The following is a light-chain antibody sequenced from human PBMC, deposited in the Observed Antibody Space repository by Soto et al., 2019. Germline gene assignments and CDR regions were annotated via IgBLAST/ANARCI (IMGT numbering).Light chain of an antibody. CDR1: SSDFGGYNF. CDR3: CSYTSYSPYV. V-gene: IGLV2-14*01. Sequence: QSVLTQPASVSGSPGQSITISCTGTSSDFGGYNFVSWYQHRPGKAPKLMIYVVSNRPSGVSNRFSGSKSGNTASLTISGLQAEDEADYYCCSYTSYSPYVFGTGTKVTVL. CDR2: VVS. J-gene: IGLJ1*01.